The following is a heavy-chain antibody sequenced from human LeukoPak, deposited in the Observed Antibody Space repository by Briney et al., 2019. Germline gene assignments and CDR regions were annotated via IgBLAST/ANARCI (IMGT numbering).Heavy chain of an antibody. CDR3: ARGRFRGYSYESDY. V-gene: IGHV3-21*01. J-gene: IGHJ4*02. D-gene: IGHD5-18*01. Sequence: GGSLRLSCAASGFTFSSYSMNWVRQAPGKGLEWVSSISSSSSYIYYADSVKGRFTISRDNAKNSLYLQMNSLRAEDTAVYYCARGRFRGYSYESDYWGQGTLVTVSS. CDR1: GFTFSSYS. CDR2: ISSSSSYI.